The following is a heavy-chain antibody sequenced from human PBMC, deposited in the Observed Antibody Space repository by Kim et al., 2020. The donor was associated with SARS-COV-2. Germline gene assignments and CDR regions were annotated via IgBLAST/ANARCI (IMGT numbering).Heavy chain of an antibody. D-gene: IGHD2-15*01. J-gene: IGHJ2*01. CDR1: GFTFSSYS. V-gene: IGHV3-48*02. CDR2: ISTSSSTI. Sequence: GGSLRLSCAASGFTFSSYSMNWVRQAPGKGLEWISYISTSSSTIYYADSLKGRFTISRDNAKSTLYLQMNSLRDEDTAVYSCARGGYGFDWYFDLWGHGTLVTVSS. CDR3: ARGGYGFDWYFDL.